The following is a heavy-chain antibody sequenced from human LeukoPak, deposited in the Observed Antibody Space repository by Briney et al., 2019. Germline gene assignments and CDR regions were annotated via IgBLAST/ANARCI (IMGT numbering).Heavy chain of an antibody. CDR1: GFTFSSYG. D-gene: IGHD3-16*01. Sequence: GGSLRLSCAASGFTFSSYGMHWVRQAPGKGLEWVAFIGHDGTKIYYADSVQGRFTISRDNSKNTLYLEMNSLSGEDTALYYCAKDHVTWGNRYFDHWGQGTLGTVSS. CDR2: IGHDGTKI. J-gene: IGHJ4*02. V-gene: IGHV3-30*02. CDR3: AKDHVTWGNRYFDH.